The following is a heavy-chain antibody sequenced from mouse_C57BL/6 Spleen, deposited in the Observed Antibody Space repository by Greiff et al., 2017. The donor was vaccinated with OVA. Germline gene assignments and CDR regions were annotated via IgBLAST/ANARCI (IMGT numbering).Heavy chain of an antibody. Sequence: VQLQQSGPGMVKPSQSLSLTCTVTGYSITSGYDWHWIRHFPGNKLEWMGYISYSGSTNYNPSLKSRISITHDTSKNHFFLKLNSVTTEDTATYYCARGGYYGSWYFDVWGTGTTVTVSS. D-gene: IGHD1-1*01. CDR3: ARGGYYGSWYFDV. V-gene: IGHV3-1*01. CDR2: ISYSGST. CDR1: GYSITSGYD. J-gene: IGHJ1*03.